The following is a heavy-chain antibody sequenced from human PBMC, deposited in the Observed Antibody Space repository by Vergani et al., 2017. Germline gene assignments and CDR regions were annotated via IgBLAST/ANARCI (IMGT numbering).Heavy chain of an antibody. Sequence: EVMLVQSGAEVKKPGESLKISCKYSESSFISNEIAWVRQMSGKGLQWMGNINPIDSKIAYSPSFQGQAIMSLDKSLPTAYRQWRSLKASDTAIYYCTRHVPCGDGACLHFDHWGQGTQVTVSS. J-gene: IGHJ4*02. CDR2: INPIDSKI. D-gene: IGHD3-10*01. CDR1: ESSFISNE. CDR3: TRHVPCGDGACLHFDH. V-gene: IGHV5-51*01.